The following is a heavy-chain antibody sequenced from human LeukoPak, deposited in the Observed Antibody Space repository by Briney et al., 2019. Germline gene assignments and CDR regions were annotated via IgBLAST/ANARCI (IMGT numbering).Heavy chain of an antibody. V-gene: IGHV4-31*03. CDR1: GGSISSGGYY. D-gene: IGHD3-22*01. CDR3: ARDYYDSSGYFDY. J-gene: IGHJ4*02. Sequence: KPSQTLSLTCTVSGGSISSGGYYWSWIRQHPGKGLEWIGYIYYSGSTYYNPSLKSRVTISVDTSKNQFSLKLSSVTAADTAVYCCARDYYDSSGYFDYWGQGTLVTVSS. CDR2: IYYSGST.